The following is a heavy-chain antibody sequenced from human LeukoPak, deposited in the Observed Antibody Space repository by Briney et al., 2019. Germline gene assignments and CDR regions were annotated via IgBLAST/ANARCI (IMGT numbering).Heavy chain of an antibody. CDR1: EFIVDNNY. CDR2: ISSSSSYI. Sequence: GGSLRLSCAVSEFIVDNNYMNWVRQAPGKGLEWVSSISSSSSYIHYADSVKGRFTISRDNAKNSLYLQMNSLRAEDTAVYYCARVGHSSGANFDYWGQGTLVTVSS. CDR3: ARVGHSSGANFDY. D-gene: IGHD6-19*01. J-gene: IGHJ4*02. V-gene: IGHV3-21*01.